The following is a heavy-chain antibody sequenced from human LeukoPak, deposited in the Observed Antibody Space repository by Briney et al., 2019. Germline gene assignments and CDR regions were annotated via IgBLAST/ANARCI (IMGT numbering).Heavy chain of an antibody. CDR3: ARDGEYCSSTSCYSGFDY. V-gene: IGHV3-21*01. CDR2: ISSSSSYI. Sequence: GGSLRLSCAASGFTFSSYSMNWVRQAPGKGLEWVSSISSSSSYIYYADSVEGRFTISRDNAKNSLYLQMNSLRAEDTAVYYCARDGEYCSSTSCYSGFDYWGQGTLVTVSS. CDR1: GFTFSSYS. J-gene: IGHJ4*02. D-gene: IGHD2-2*02.